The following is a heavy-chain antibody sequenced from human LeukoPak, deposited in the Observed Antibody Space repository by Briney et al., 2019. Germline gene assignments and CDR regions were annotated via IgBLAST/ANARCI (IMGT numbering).Heavy chain of an antibody. CDR3: AKGGLGAGKRVPFDY. CDR1: GFTCSGNA. D-gene: IGHD4/OR15-4a*01. Sequence: GGSLRLSCVASGFTCSGNAMSWVRQAPGKGLEWVSGISGTGGSTYYADSVKGRFTISRDNSKNTLYLQMNSLRAEDTAVYYCAKGGLGAGKRVPFDYWGQGTLVTVSS. J-gene: IGHJ4*02. CDR2: ISGTGGST. V-gene: IGHV3-23*01.